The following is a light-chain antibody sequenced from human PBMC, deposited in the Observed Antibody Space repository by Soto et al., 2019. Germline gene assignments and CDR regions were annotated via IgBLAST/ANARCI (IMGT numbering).Light chain of an antibody. CDR1: SGHSSYA. CDR3: QTWGTGIGV. CDR2: LNSDGSH. J-gene: IGLJ3*02. V-gene: IGLV4-69*01. Sequence: QSALTQSPSASASLGASVKLTCTLSSGHSSYAIAWHQQQPEKGPRYLMKLNSDGSHSKGDGIPDRFSGSSSGAERYLTISSLQSEDEADYYCQTWGTGIGVFGGGTQLTVL.